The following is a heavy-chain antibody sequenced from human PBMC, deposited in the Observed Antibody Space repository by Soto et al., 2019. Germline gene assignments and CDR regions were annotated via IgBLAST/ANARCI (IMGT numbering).Heavy chain of an antibody. Sequence: QVQLVESGGGVVQPGTSLRLSCAASRFTFSSYAMDWVRQAPGKGLEWVAVISHDGSEKYYGDSVKGRFTISRDNPKNTVYLQKNSLRPEDTAVYYCARAAAYFYHYYYAMDVWGQGTAVTVSS. CDR3: ARAAAYFYHYYYAMDV. V-gene: IGHV3-30-3*01. CDR1: RFTFSSYA. D-gene: IGHD6-13*01. CDR2: ISHDGSEK. J-gene: IGHJ6*02.